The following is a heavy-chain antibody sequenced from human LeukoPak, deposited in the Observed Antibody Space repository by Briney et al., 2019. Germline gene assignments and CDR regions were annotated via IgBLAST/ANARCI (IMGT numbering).Heavy chain of an antibody. J-gene: IGHJ4*02. CDR1: GYTSTYYW. Sequence: GESLKISCKASGYTSTYYWVGWVRQMPGKGLEWMGIVYPGDSDIRYSPSFQGQVTISADKSITTAYLQWSSLKASDTAIYYCARLNGYTAMVDWGQGTLVTVSS. CDR3: ARLNGYTAMVD. CDR2: VYPGDSDI. D-gene: IGHD5-18*01. V-gene: IGHV5-51*01.